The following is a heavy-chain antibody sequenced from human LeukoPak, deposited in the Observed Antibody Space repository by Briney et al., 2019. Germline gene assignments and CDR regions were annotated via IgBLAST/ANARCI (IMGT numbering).Heavy chain of an antibody. CDR1: GYTFTGYY. J-gene: IGHJ4*02. Sequence: ASVKVSCKASGYTFTGYYMHWVRQAPAQGLEWMGWINPNSGGTNYAQKFQGRVTMTRDTSISTAYMELSRLRSDDTAVYYCAGDSSGYMSLDYWGQGTLVTVSS. CDR2: INPNSGGT. V-gene: IGHV1-2*02. D-gene: IGHD3-22*01. CDR3: AGDSSGYMSLDY.